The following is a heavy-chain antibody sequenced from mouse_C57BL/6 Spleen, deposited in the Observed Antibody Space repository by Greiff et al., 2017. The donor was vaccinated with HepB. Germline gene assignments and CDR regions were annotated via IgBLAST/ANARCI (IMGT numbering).Heavy chain of an antibody. V-gene: IGHV1-62-2*01. CDR2: FYPGSGSI. CDR1: GYTFTEYT. D-gene: IGHD6-1*02. Sequence: QVQLQQSGAELVKPGASVKLSCKASGYTFTEYTIHWVKQRSGQGLEWIGWFYPGSGSIKYNEKFKDKATLTADKSSSTVYMELSRLTSEDSAVYFCARHEDRGRQQGSGDYAMDYWGQGTSVTVSS. J-gene: IGHJ4*01. CDR3: ARHEDRGRQQGSGDYAMDY.